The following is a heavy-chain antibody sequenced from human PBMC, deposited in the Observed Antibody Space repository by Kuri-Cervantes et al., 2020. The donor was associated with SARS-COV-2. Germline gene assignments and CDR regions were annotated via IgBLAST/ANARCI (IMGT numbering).Heavy chain of an antibody. CDR2: VSGSGSNT. Sequence: GESLKISCAASGFTFDNYAMSWVRQAPGKGLEWVSAVSGSGSNTYYADSVKGRFTISRDNSKNTLYLQMNSLRAEDTAVYYCTTEITSWYLSDHTDIWGQGTMVTVSS. D-gene: IGHD2-2*01. CDR3: TTEITSWYLSDHTDI. J-gene: IGHJ3*02. V-gene: IGHV3-23*01. CDR1: GFTFDNYA.